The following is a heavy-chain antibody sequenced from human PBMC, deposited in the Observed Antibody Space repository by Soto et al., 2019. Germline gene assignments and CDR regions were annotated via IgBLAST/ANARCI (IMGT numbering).Heavy chain of an antibody. V-gene: IGHV1-3*01. D-gene: IGHD2-15*01. CDR1: VYPFTSYA. CDR2: INAGNGNT. J-gene: IGHJ4*02. Sequence: SVKVSCKASVYPFTSYAMHWVRQAPGQRLEWMGCINAGNGNTKYSQKFQRRVTITRDTSASTAYMELSSLRSEDTAVYYCARDGRAATRFDYWGQGSLVTVSS. CDR3: ARDGRAATRFDY.